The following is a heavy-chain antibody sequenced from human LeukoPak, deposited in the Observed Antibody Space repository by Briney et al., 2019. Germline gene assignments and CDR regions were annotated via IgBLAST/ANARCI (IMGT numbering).Heavy chain of an antibody. V-gene: IGHV1-69*13. CDR1: GGTFSSYA. J-gene: IGHJ6*02. Sequence: ASVTVSCKASGGTFSSYAISWVRQAPGQGLEWMGGIIPIFGTANYAQKFQGRVTITADESTSTAYMELSSLRSEDTAVYYCARGYCSGGSCYPILYYYYGMDVWGQGTTVTVSS. D-gene: IGHD2-15*01. CDR3: ARGYCSGGSCYPILYYYYGMDV. CDR2: IIPIFGTA.